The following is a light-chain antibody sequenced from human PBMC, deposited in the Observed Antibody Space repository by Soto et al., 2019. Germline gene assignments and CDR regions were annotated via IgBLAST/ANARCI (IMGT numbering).Light chain of an antibody. CDR2: GAS. V-gene: IGKV3-20*01. J-gene: IGKJ2*01. Sequence: THSPRSMTLSPGQRATLSCRASQSVSSNYLAWYQQKPGQAPRLLIHGASSRATAIPDRFSGSGSGTDFTLTISRLEPEDFAMYYCQQYGTSPQTFGQGTKVDIK. CDR1: QSVSSNY. CDR3: QQYGTSPQT.